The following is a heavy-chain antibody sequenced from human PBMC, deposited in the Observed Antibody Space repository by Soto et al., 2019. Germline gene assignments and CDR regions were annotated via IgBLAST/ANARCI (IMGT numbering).Heavy chain of an antibody. CDR2: ISFDGSKK. Sequence: GGSLRLSCAASRFTFSSYGMHWVRQAPGKGLEWVAVISFDGSKKYYADSVKGRFTISRDNSKNTLYLQMNSLRAEDTAVYYCAKDLSDYGDYGGAFDIWGQGTMVTVSS. V-gene: IGHV3-30*18. D-gene: IGHD4-17*01. J-gene: IGHJ3*02. CDR3: AKDLSDYGDYGGAFDI. CDR1: RFTFSSYG.